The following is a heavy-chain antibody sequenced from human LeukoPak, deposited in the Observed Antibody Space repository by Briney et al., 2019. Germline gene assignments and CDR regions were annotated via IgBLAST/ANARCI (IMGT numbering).Heavy chain of an antibody. V-gene: IGHV1-46*01. CDR2: INPSGGST. CDR3: ARDGGSSLDDYYYYGMDV. D-gene: IGHD6-13*01. J-gene: IGHJ6*02. Sequence: AASVKVSCKASGYTFTSYYMHWVRQAPGQGLEWMGIINPSGGSTSYAQKFQGRVTMTRDMSTSTVYMELSSLRSEDTAVYYCARDGGSSLDDYYYYGMDVWGQGTTVTVSS. CDR1: GYTFTSYY.